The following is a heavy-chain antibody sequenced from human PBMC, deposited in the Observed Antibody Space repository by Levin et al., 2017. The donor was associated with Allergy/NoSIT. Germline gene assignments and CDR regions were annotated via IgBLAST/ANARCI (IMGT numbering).Heavy chain of an antibody. V-gene: IGHV5-10-1*01. CDR1: GFSLTSFW. CDR3: ARQGRSYYYMDV. Sequence: LGESLKISCKGSGFSLTSFWITWVRQMPGKGLEWMGRIDPSDSYTNYSPSFEGHVTISVDKSINTAYLQWSSLKASDTAMYYCARQGRSYYYMDVWGEGTTVTVSS. D-gene: IGHD2-15*01. J-gene: IGHJ6*03. CDR2: IDPSDSYT.